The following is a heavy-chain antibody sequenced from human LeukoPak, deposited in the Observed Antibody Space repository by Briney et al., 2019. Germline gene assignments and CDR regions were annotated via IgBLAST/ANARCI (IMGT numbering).Heavy chain of an antibody. Sequence: SETLSLTCTVSGGSISSYYRSWIRQPPGKGLEWIGYIYYSGSTNYNPSLKSRVTISVDTSKNQFSLKLSSVTAADTAVYYCARVLEYQLLFWFDPWGQGTLVTVSS. D-gene: IGHD2-2*01. CDR1: GGSISSYY. CDR2: IYYSGST. J-gene: IGHJ5*02. V-gene: IGHV4-59*08. CDR3: ARVLEYQLLFWFDP.